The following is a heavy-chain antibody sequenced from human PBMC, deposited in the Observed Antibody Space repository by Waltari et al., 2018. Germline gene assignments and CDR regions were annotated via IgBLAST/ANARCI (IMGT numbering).Heavy chain of an antibody. V-gene: IGHV3-7*01. CDR2: IKQDGMEK. J-gene: IGHJ3*02. Sequence: EVQLVESGGDLVQPGGSLRLSCAASGFTFSSYWMSWVRQAPGKGWGWWAKIKQDGMEKYYVDSVKGRFTISRDNAKNLLYLQMNSLRAEDTAVYYCARDGDAFDIWGQGTMVTVSS. CDR3: ARDGDAFDI. CDR1: GFTFSSYW.